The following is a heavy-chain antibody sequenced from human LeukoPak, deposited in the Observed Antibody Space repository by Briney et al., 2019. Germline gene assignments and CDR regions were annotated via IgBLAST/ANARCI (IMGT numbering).Heavy chain of an antibody. CDR1: GGSVSSGSYY. J-gene: IGHJ3*02. D-gene: IGHD2-15*01. CDR3: ARYCSGGSCYSTPDAFDI. CDR2: IYYSGST. V-gene: IGHV4-61*01. Sequence: SETLSLTCTVSGGSVSSGSYYWSWIRQPPGKGLEWIGYIYYSGSTNYNPSLKSRVTISVDTSKNQFSLKLSSVTAADTAVYYCARYCSGGSCYSTPDAFDIWGQGTMVTVSP.